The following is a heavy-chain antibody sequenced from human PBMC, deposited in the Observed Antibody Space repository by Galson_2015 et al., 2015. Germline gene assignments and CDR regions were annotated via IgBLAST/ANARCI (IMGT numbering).Heavy chain of an antibody. D-gene: IGHD2-15*01. CDR3: ARTPPPGYCSGGSCSYFDY. CDR1: GFSLSNARMG. V-gene: IGHV2-26*01. Sequence: PALVKPTQPLTLTCTVSGFSLSNARMGVSWIRQPPGEALEWLAHIFSNDEKSYSTSLKSRLTISKDTSKSQVVLTMTNMDPVDTATYYCARTPPPGYCSGGSCSYFDYWGQGTLVTVSS. CDR2: IFSNDEK. J-gene: IGHJ4*02.